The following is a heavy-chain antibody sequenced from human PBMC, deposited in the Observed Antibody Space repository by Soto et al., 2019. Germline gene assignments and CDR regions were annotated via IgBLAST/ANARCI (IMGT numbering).Heavy chain of an antibody. Sequence: SETLSLTCAVSGDSISSSVWWTWVRQPPGKGLEWIGEVFHTGNTNYNPSLKSRVTMSVDKSTNEFSLKVTSVTAADTAIYYFARKAWVRFDYWGQGALVTVSS. J-gene: IGHJ4*02. D-gene: IGHD7-27*01. V-gene: IGHV4-4*02. CDR2: VFHTGNT. CDR1: GDSISSSVW. CDR3: ARKAWVRFDY.